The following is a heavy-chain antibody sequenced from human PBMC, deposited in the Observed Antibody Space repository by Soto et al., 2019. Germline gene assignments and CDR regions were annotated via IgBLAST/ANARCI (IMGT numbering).Heavy chain of an antibody. CDR2: IIPILGIA. Sequence: QVQLVQSGAEVKKPGSSVKVSCKASGGTFSSYTISWVRQAPGQGLEWMGRIIPILGIANYAQKFQGRVTITADKSTSTAYMELSSLRSEDTAVYYCAREDSSSPDYFDYWGQGTLVTVSS. V-gene: IGHV1-69*08. CDR1: GGTFSSYT. CDR3: AREDSSSPDYFDY. D-gene: IGHD6-6*01. J-gene: IGHJ4*02.